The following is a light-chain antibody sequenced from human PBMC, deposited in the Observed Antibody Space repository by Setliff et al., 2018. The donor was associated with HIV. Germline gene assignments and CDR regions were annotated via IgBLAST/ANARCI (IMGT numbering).Light chain of an antibody. CDR3: SAWDDSLNGYV. J-gene: IGLJ1*01. Sequence: QSVLTKPPSASGTPGQRVTISCSGSSSNIGSNTVNWYQQVPGTAPKLLIYNNSQRPSGVPDRFSGSKSGTSASLAISGLQSEDEADYYCSAWDDSLNGYVFGTGTKVTVL. CDR2: NNS. CDR1: SSNIGSNT. V-gene: IGLV1-44*01.